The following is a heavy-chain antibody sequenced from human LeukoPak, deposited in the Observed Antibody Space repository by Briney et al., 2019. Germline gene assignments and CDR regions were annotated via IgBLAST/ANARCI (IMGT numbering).Heavy chain of an antibody. CDR3: TRGAGTSWFDY. D-gene: IGHD2-2*01. CDR1: GYTFTVYY. V-gene: IGHV1-2*02. CDR2: MNPNSGVT. Sequence: ASVKVSCKPSGYTFTVYYLHWVRQPPGQGLEWVGWMNPNSGVTGYAQTVKGRVTMTRDTSMSTAYMELGSLTSDDTAVCYCTRGAGTSWFDYWGQGSLVTVSS. J-gene: IGHJ4*02.